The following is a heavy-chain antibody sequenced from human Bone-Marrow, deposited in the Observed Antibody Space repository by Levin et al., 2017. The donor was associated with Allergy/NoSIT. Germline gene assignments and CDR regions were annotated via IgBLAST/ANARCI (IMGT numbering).Heavy chain of an antibody. CDR1: GYTFTGYF. J-gene: IGHJ4*02. CDR3: ARGNIVATSLLES. CDR2: INPNSGGT. D-gene: IGHD5-12*01. V-gene: IGHV1-2*06. Sequence: PVASVKVSCKASGYTFTGYFIHWVRQAPGQGLEWMGRINPNSGGTKYAQKFQGRVTMTRDTAISTAFLEVSGLRSEDTALYYCARGNIVATSLLESWGQGSLVTVSS.